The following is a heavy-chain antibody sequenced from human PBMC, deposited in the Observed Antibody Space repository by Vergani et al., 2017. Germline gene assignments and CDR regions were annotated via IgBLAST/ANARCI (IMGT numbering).Heavy chain of an antibody. CDR1: GGSISSYY. J-gene: IGHJ6*02. Sequence: QVQLQESGPGLVKPSETLSLTCTVSGGSISSYYWSWIRQPAGKGLEWIGRIYTSGSTNYNPSLKSRVTISVDTSKNQFSLKLSSVTAADTAVYYCARQKGYCTNGVCRRYYYYYGMDVWGQGTTVTVSS. CDR3: ARQKGYCTNGVCRRYYYYYGMDV. V-gene: IGHV4-4*07. D-gene: IGHD2-8*01. CDR2: IYTSGST.